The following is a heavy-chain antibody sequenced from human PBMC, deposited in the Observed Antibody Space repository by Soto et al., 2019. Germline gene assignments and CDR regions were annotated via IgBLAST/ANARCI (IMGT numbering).Heavy chain of an antibody. CDR1: GFTFSSYS. CDR3: AREVGAELSPGLFGMDV. D-gene: IGHD1-26*01. Sequence: GGSLRLSCAASGFTFSSYSMNWVRQAPGKGLEWVSYISSSSSTIYYADSVKGRFTISRDNAKNSLYLQMNSLRDEDTAVYYCAREVGAELSPGLFGMDVWGQGTTVTVSS. CDR2: ISSSSSTI. V-gene: IGHV3-48*02. J-gene: IGHJ6*02.